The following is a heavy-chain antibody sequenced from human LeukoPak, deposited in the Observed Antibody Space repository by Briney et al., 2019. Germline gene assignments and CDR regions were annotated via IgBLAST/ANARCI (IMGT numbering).Heavy chain of an antibody. J-gene: IGHJ6*02. CDR1: GFTVSSTY. CDR3: ASPEMARDGTYAMDV. Sequence: GGSLRLSCAASGFTVSSTYMSWVRQAPGKGLEWVSVIYSGGSTYYADSVKGRFTISRDNSKNMLYLQMNSLRAEDTAVYYCASPEMARDGTYAMDVWGQGTTVTVSS. V-gene: IGHV3-53*01. CDR2: IYSGGST. D-gene: IGHD5-24*01.